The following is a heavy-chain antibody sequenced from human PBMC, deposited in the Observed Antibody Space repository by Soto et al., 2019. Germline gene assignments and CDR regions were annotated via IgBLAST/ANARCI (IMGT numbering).Heavy chain of an antibody. CDR2: MNPNSGST. D-gene: IGHD2-15*01. J-gene: IGHJ5*02. V-gene: IGHV1-8*01. CDR3: TRGVGCSGGSCPDYNWFDP. CDR1: GYTFTSYD. Sequence: QVQLVQSGAEVKKPGASVKVSCKASGYTFTSYDINWVRQATGQGLEWMGWMNPNSGSTGYAQKFQGRVTMTRNTSISTAYMELSSLRSDDTAVYYCTRGVGCSGGSCPDYNWFDPWGQGTLVTVSS.